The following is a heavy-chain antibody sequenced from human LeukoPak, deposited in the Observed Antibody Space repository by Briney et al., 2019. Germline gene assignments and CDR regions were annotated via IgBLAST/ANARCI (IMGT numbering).Heavy chain of an antibody. CDR1: GGTFSSYA. D-gene: IGHD2-2*02. CDR2: INPIFGTA. Sequence: ASVKVSCKASGGTFSSYAISWVRQAPGQGLEWMGGINPIFGTANYAQKFQGRVTITADESTSTAYMELSSLRSEDTAVYYCARVFGYCSSTSCYIHYYGMDVWGQGTTVTVSS. V-gene: IGHV1-69*13. J-gene: IGHJ6*02. CDR3: ARVFGYCSSTSCYIHYYGMDV.